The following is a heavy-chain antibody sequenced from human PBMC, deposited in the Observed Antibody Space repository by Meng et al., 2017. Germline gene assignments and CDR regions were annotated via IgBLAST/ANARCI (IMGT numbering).Heavy chain of an antibody. V-gene: IGHV3-23*01. J-gene: IGHJ3*02. Sequence: GESLKISCAASGFTFSSYAMSWVRQAPGKGLEWVSAISGSGGSTYYADSVKGRFTISRDNSKNTPYLQMNSLRAEDTAVYYCAKVNCGGDCYSEDAFDIWGQGTMVTVSS. CDR1: GFTFSSYA. CDR3: AKVNCGGDCYSEDAFDI. CDR2: ISGSGGST. D-gene: IGHD2-21*02.